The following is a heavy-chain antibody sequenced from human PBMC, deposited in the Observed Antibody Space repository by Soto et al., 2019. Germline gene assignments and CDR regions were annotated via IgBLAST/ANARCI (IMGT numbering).Heavy chain of an antibody. V-gene: IGHV4-4*07. CDR3: ARFRGYCTAGNCAIDY. CDR2: IYTSGST. Sequence: SETLSLTCTVSGGSISSYYWSWIRQPAGKGLEWIGRIYTSGSTNYNPSLKSRVTMSVDTSKNHFSLKLTSVTAADTAVYYCARFRGYCTAGNCAIDYWGQGTLVTVSS. CDR1: GGSISSYY. D-gene: IGHD2-15*01. J-gene: IGHJ4*02.